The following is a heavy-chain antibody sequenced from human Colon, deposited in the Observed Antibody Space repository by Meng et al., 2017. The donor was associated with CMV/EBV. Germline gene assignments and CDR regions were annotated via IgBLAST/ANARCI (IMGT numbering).Heavy chain of an antibody. J-gene: IGHJ6*02. V-gene: IGHV4-59*01. CDR2: IYYSGST. CDR3: ASDRGRRGYQYGMDV. CDR1: GGSISSYY. D-gene: IGHD3-22*01. Sequence: SETLSLTCTVSGGSISSYYWSWIRQPPGKGLEWIGYIYYSGSTNYNPSLKSRVTISVDTSKNQFSLKLSSVTAADTAVYYCASDRGRRGYQYGMDVWGQGTTVTVSS.